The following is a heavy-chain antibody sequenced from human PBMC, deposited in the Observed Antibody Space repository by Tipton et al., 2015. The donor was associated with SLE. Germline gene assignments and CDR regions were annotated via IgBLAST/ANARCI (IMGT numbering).Heavy chain of an antibody. V-gene: IGHV4-59*12. J-gene: IGHJ5*02. CDR2: IYYSGST. Sequence: TLSLTCTVSGGSISSYYWSWIRQPPGKGLEWIGYIYYSGSTNYNPSLKSRVTISVDTSKNQFSLKLSSVTAADTAVYYCARGGYCSGGSCSWFDPWGQGTLATVSS. CDR3: ARGGYCSGGSCSWFDP. D-gene: IGHD2-15*01. CDR1: GGSISSYY.